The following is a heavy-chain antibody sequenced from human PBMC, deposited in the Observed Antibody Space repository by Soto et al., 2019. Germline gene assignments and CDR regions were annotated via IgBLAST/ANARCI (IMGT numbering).Heavy chain of an antibody. D-gene: IGHD6-13*01. J-gene: IGHJ4*02. Sequence: GASVKVSCKASGGTFSSYAISWVRQAPGQGLEWMGGIIPIFGTANYAQKFQGRVTITADESTSTAYMELRSLRSDDTAVYYCASPASSSWQFDYWGQGTLVTVSS. V-gene: IGHV1-69*13. CDR3: ASPASSSWQFDY. CDR2: IIPIFGTA. CDR1: GGTFSSYA.